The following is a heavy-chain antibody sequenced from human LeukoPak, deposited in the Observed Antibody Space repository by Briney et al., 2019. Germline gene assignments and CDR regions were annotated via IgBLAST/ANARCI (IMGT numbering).Heavy chain of an antibody. CDR2: IWYDGSNK. CDR3: AREYDRVAPLDY. V-gene: IGHV3-33*08. CDR1: GFTFSSYA. D-gene: IGHD3-10*02. J-gene: IGHJ4*02. Sequence: GGSLRLSCAASGFTFSSYAMHWVRQAPGKGLEWVAVIWYDGSNKYYADSVKGRFTISRDNSKNTLYLQMNSLRAEDTAVYYCAREYDRVAPLDYWGQGTLVTVSS.